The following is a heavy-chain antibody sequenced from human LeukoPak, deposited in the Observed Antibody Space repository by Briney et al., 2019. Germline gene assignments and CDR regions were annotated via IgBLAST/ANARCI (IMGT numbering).Heavy chain of an antibody. CDR3: AKETSYSSRYLLTYYFDY. V-gene: IGHV3-7*03. J-gene: IGHJ4*02. D-gene: IGHD6-13*01. Sequence: AGGSLRLSCVASGFAFSSYWMSWVRQAPGKGLEWVANIKQDGGEKYYVDSVKGRFTISRDNAKNSLFLQMNSLRAEDTAVYYCAKETSYSSRYLLTYYFDYWGQGTLVTVSS. CDR1: GFAFSSYW. CDR2: IKQDGGEK.